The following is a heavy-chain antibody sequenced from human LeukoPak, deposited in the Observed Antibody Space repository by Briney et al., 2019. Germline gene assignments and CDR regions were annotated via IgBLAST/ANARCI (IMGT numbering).Heavy chain of an antibody. D-gene: IGHD6-13*01. CDR1: GFTFRRYD. CDR2: ISYDGSNK. CDR3: ASHPTSYSSSWPLDFDY. V-gene: IGHV3-30*19. J-gene: IGHJ4*02. Sequence: GGSLRLSCASSGFTFRRYDMNWVRQAPGKGLEWVAVISYDGSNKYYADSVKGRFTISRDNSKNTLYLQMNSLRAEDTAVYYCASHPTSYSSSWPLDFDYWGQGTLVTVSS.